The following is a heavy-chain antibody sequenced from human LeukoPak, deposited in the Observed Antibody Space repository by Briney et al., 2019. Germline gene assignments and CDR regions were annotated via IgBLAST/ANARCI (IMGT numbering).Heavy chain of an antibody. CDR2: ISYDGSNK. CDR3: ARDAHHYYDSSGYSPCFDS. V-gene: IGHV3-30*03. Sequence: GGSLRLSCAASGFTFSSYGMHWVRQAPGKGLEWVAVISYDGSNKYYADSVKGRFTISRDNAKNSVSLQVNSLRAEDTAVYYCARDAHHYYDSSGYSPCFDSWGQGTLVTVSS. D-gene: IGHD3-22*01. CDR1: GFTFSSYG. J-gene: IGHJ4*02.